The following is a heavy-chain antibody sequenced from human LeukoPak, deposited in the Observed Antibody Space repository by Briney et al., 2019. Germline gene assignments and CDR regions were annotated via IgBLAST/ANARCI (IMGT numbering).Heavy chain of an antibody. Sequence: PGGSLRLSCAASGFTFSSYAMSWVRQAPGKGLEWVSAISGSGGSTYYADSVKGRFTISRDNSKNTLYLQMNILRAEDTAVYYCAKVTAPSKSRAAAGGRFYFDYWGQGTLVTVSS. CDR3: AKVTAPSKSRAAAGGRFYFDY. J-gene: IGHJ4*02. V-gene: IGHV3-23*01. CDR2: ISGSGGST. CDR1: GFTFSSYA. D-gene: IGHD6-13*01.